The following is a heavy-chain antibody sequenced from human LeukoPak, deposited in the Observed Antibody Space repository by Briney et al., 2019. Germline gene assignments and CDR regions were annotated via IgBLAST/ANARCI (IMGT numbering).Heavy chain of an antibody. CDR2: ISSDGATT. V-gene: IGHV3-74*03. Sequence: GGSLRLSCAASGFSINNNWMHWARQAPEKGLVWVSRISSDGATTTYADSVKGRFTISRDNAKNTVYLQMNSLREEDTAVYYCARDNAHRLDYWGQGTLVTVSS. D-gene: IGHD2-2*01. J-gene: IGHJ4*02. CDR3: ARDNAHRLDY. CDR1: GFSINNNW.